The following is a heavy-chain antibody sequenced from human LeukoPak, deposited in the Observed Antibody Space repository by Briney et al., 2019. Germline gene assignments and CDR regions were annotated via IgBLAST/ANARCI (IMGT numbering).Heavy chain of an antibody. CDR3: ARSFGY. J-gene: IGHJ4*02. Sequence: ASVKVSCKASAYTFTNNDFNWVRQATGQGLEWMGGMIPNSGDSRYAQTPQRRGTMPRNPTINTAYMELSSLRCEDACVNYWARSFGYGGQGTLVAVSS. V-gene: IGHV1-8*01. CDR1: AYTFTNND. D-gene: IGHD3-3*01. CDR2: MIPNSGDS.